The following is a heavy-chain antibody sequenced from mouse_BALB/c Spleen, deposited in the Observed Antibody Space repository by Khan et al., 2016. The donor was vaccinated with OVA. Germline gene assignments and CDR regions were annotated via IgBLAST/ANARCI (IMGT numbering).Heavy chain of an antibody. CDR1: GYTFTSYW. CDR2: TNPTNGRT. D-gene: IGHD1-1*01. J-gene: IGHJ2*01. CDR3: ARIKKIVATYFDY. V-gene: IGHV1S81*02. Sequence: VQLQQSGAELVKAGASVKMSCKASGYTFTSYWMHWVKQRLGQGLEWFAETNPTNGRTYYNDTFKSKATLTVDKSSSTAYMLLSGPTFEDTAVYYWARIKKIVATYFDYWGKGTTLTVSS.